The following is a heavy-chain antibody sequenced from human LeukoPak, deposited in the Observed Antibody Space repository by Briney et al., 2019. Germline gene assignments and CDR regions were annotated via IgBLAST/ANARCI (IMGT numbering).Heavy chain of an antibody. CDR3: ATKPRSYYDILTGYFLY. CDR2: IRYDGSNK. CDR1: GFTFSSYG. V-gene: IGHV3-30*02. D-gene: IGHD3-9*01. Sequence: GGSLRLSCAASGFTFSSYGMHWVRQAPGKGLEWVAFIRYDGSNKYYADSVKGRFTTSRDNSKNTLYLQMNSLRAEDTAVYYCATKPRSYYDILTGYFLYWGQGTLVTVYS. J-gene: IGHJ4*02.